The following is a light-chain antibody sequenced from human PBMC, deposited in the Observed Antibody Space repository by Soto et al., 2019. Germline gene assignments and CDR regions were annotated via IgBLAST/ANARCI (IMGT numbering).Light chain of an antibody. CDR1: QGISSA. J-gene: IGKJ1*01. CDR3: QQFDSYWGT. CDR2: DAS. V-gene: IGKV1-13*02. Sequence: AIQLTQSPSSLSASVGDRVTITCRASQGISSALAWYQQKPGKAPKLLISDASSLESGVPSRFNGSGSGTDFTLTISSLQPEDFASYYCQQFDSYWGTFGQGTKVEI.